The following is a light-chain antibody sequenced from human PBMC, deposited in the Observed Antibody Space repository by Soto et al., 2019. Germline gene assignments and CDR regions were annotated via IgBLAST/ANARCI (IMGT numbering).Light chain of an antibody. Sequence: EIVLTQSPATLSLSPGERATLSCRASQNVRSYLAWYQQKPGQAPRLLIHDASSRATGIPDRFSGSGSGTDFTLTISSLEPEDSAVYYCQQRTNWPTSNFGEGTRLEIK. CDR3: QQRTNWPTSN. CDR1: QNVRSY. J-gene: IGKJ5*01. CDR2: DAS. V-gene: IGKV3-11*01.